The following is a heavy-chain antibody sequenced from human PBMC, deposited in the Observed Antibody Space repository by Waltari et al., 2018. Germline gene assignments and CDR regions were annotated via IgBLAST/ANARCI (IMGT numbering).Heavy chain of an antibody. CDR1: GFTSKSSG. CDR3: AKKAFDY. J-gene: IGHJ4*02. Sequence: QVQLVEPGEGVVKTEKYLRLHRHTSGFTSKSSGMHWVRPAPGKGLEWVAVISYDGSNKYYADSVKGRFTISRDNSKNTLYLQMNSLRAEDTAVYYCAKKAFDYWGQGTLVTVSS. CDR2: ISYDGSNK. V-gene: IGHV3-30*18.